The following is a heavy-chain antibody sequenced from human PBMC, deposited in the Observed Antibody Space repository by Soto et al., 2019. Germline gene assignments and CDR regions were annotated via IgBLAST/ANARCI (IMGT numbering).Heavy chain of an antibody. D-gene: IGHD3-16*01. CDR3: ARGDEGTPSYMDV. J-gene: IGHJ6*03. CDR1: GITFSSYG. Sequence: QVQLVESGGGVVQPGRSLRLSCAASGITFSSYGMHWVRQAPGKGLEWVAVIWYDGNNKYYADSVKGRFTISRDNSKNTLYLQMNSLRAEDTAVYYCARGDEGTPSYMDVWGKGTTVTVSS. CDR2: IWYDGNNK. V-gene: IGHV3-33*01.